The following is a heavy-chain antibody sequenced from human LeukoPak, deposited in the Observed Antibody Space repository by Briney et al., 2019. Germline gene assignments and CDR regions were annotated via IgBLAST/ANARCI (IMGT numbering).Heavy chain of an antibody. CDR3: ARERLTRGVDY. CDR2: IYSSGST. CDR1: GGSISSYY. V-gene: IGHV4-4*07. D-gene: IGHD3-10*01. J-gene: IGHJ4*02. Sequence: SETLSLTCTVSGGSISSYYWSWIRQTAGKGLEWIGRIYSSGSTNYNPSSKSRVTMSVDTSKNQFSLKLSSVTAADTAVYYCARERLTRGVDYWGQGTLVTVSS.